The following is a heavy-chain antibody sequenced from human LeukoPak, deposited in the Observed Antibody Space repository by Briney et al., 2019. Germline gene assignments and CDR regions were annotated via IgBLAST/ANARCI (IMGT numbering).Heavy chain of an antibody. V-gene: IGHV1-58*01. CDR2: IVVGSGNT. J-gene: IGHJ4*02. D-gene: IGHD3-10*01. Sequence: ARGQRLEWIGWIVVGSGNTNSAQKFQERVTITRDMSTSTAYMELSSLRSEDTAVYYCAGYGSGSLWGQGTLVTVSS. CDR3: AGYGSGSL.